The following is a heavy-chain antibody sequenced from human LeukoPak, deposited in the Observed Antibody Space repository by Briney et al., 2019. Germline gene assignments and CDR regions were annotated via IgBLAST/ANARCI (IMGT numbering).Heavy chain of an antibody. CDR3: GPNIPPDY. CDR1: GFTFSSYG. J-gene: IGHJ4*02. CDR2: ISYDGSNK. Sequence: GGSLRLSCAASGFTFSSYGMHWVRQAPGKGLEWVAVISYDGSNKYYADSVKGRFTISRDNSKNTLYLQMNSLRAEDTAVYYCGPNIPPDYWGQGTLVTVSS. V-gene: IGHV3-30*03. D-gene: IGHD2-21*01.